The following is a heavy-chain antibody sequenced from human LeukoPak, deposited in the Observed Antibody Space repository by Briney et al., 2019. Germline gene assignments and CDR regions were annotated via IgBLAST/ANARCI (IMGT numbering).Heavy chain of an antibody. Sequence: GGSLRLSCAAAGFTFSDYWMSWVRQAPGKGLEWVANIKQDGSEKYYVDSVKGRFTISRDNAKNSLYLQMNSLRVEDTAVYYCARVGLRFLEWYYFDYWGQGTLVTVSS. D-gene: IGHD3-3*01. CDR1: GFTFSDYW. CDR3: ARVGLRFLEWYYFDY. J-gene: IGHJ4*02. CDR2: IKQDGSEK. V-gene: IGHV3-7*01.